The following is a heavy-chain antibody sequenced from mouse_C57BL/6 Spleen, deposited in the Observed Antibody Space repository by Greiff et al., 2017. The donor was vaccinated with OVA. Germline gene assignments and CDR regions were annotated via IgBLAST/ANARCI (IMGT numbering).Heavy chain of an antibody. V-gene: IGHV1-69*01. CDR2: IDPSDSYT. Sequence: VQLQQPGAELVMPGASVKLSCKASGYTFTSYWMHWVKQRPGQGLEWIGEIDPSDSYTNYNQKFKGKSTLTVDKSSSTAYMQLSSLTSEDSAVYYCARPDYGSSYLAYWGQGTLVTVSA. CDR1: GYTFTSYW. J-gene: IGHJ3*01. CDR3: ARPDYGSSYLAY. D-gene: IGHD1-1*01.